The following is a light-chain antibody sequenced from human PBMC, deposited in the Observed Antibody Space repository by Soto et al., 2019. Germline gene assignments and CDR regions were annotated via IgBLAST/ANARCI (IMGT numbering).Light chain of an antibody. CDR1: QGISSN. V-gene: IGKV1-39*01. CDR2: GAS. J-gene: IGKJ1*01. Sequence: SPSYLSTTIGLSIPLTCRASQGISSNLAWYQQKPGKVPQLLIYGASIRQSGVPARFSGSGSGTEFTLSISSLQSEDFAAYYCQQGYSTSWTFGRGTKVDIK. CDR3: QQGYSTSWT.